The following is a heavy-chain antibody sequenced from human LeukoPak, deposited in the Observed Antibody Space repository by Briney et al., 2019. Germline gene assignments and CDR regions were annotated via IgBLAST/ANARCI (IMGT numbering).Heavy chain of an antibody. CDR1: GYTLTELS. D-gene: IGHD5-18*01. J-gene: IGHJ4*02. Sequence: GASVKVSCKVSGYTLTELSMHWVRQAPGKGLEWMGGFDPEDGETIYAQKFQGRVTMTEDTSTDTAYMELSSLRSEDTAVYYCATDLVGLGYIAIAFDYWGQGTLVTVSS. CDR3: ATDLVGLGYIAIAFDY. V-gene: IGHV1-24*01. CDR2: FDPEDGET.